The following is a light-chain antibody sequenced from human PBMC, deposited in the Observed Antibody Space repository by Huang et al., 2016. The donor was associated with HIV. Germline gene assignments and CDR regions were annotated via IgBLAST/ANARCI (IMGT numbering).Light chain of an antibody. CDR1: QSLLHSAGNTY. J-gene: IGKJ4*01. Sequence: DVVMTQSPLSLPVTLGPPASISCRSSQSLLHSAGNTYLIWLQQRPGHSPRRLIYKVSNRDSGVPDRFSGSGSGSDFTLRISRVEPEDVGVYYCMQGTHWPLTFGGGTKVEIK. CDR2: KVS. V-gene: IGKV2-30*02. CDR3: MQGTHWPLT.